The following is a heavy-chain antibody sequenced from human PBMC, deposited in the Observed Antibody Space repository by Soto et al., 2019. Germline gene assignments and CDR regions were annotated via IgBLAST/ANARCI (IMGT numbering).Heavy chain of an antibody. V-gene: IGHV1-2*02. CDR3: ARDYWSGDRYYYGMDV. CDR2: INPNSGGP. Sequence: ASVKVSCKASGYTFTGYYIHWVRQAPGQRLEWMGYINPNSGGPNYAQKFQGRVTMTRDTSISTAYMELSRLRSDDTAVSFCARDYWSGDRYYYGMDVWGQGTTVTVSS. CDR1: GYTFTGYY. J-gene: IGHJ6*02. D-gene: IGHD3-3*01.